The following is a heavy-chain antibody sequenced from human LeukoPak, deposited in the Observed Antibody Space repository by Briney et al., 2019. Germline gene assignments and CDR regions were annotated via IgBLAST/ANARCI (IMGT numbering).Heavy chain of an antibody. D-gene: IGHD6-19*01. CDR1: GFTFDDYA. V-gene: IGHV3-9*01. J-gene: IGHJ4*02. CDR2: ISWNSGSI. Sequence: PGRSLRLSCAASGFTFDDYAMHWVRQAPGKGLEWVSGISWNSGSIGYADSVKGRFTISRDNAKNSLYLQMNSLRAEDTALYYCAKCGGSSGWYDIQTWLDYWGQGTLVTVSS. CDR3: AKCGGSSGWYDIQTWLDY.